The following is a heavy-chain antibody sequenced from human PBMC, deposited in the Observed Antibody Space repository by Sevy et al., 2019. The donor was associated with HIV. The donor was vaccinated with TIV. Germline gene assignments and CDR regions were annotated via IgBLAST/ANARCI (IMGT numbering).Heavy chain of an antibody. D-gene: IGHD2-15*01. CDR2: IIPIFGTA. J-gene: IGHJ4*02. CDR3: AREGLGYCSGGSCYSHFDY. CDR1: GGTFSSYA. V-gene: IGHV1-69*13. Sequence: ASVKVSCKASGGTFSSYAISWVRQAPGQGLEWMGGIIPIFGTANYAQKFQGRVTITADESTSTAYMELSSLRSEDTAVYYCAREGLGYCSGGSCYSHFDYWGQGTLVTVSS.